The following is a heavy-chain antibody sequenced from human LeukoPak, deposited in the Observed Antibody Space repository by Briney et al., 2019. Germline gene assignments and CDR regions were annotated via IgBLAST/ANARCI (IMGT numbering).Heavy chain of an antibody. J-gene: IGHJ4*02. D-gene: IGHD5-18*01. CDR2: IYYSGST. CDR3: ARGSRYSYALTEGLDY. Sequence: SETLSLTCTVSGGTISSYYWSWIRQPPGKGLEWIGYIYYSGSTNYDPSLKSRVAISVDTSKNQFSLKLSSVTAADTAVYDCARGSRYSYALTEGLDYWGQGTLVTVSS. V-gene: IGHV4-59*01. CDR1: GGTISSYY.